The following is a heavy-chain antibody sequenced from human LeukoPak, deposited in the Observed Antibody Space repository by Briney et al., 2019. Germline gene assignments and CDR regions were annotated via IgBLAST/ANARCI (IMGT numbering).Heavy chain of an antibody. CDR1: GGSISSYY. CDR3: AREPTRGYSYGYYFDY. D-gene: IGHD5-18*01. CDR2: IYYSGST. V-gene: IGHV4-59*01. Sequence: SETLSLTCTVSGGSISSYYWSWIRQPPGKGLEWIGYIYYSGSTNYNPSLKSRVTISVDTSKNQFSLKLSSVTAADTAVYYCAREPTRGYSYGYYFDYWGQGTLVTVSS. J-gene: IGHJ4*02.